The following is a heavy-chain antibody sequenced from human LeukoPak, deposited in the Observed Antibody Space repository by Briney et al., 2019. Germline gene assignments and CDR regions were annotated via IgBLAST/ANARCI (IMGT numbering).Heavy chain of an antibody. V-gene: IGHV3-53*01. CDR1: GFTVSSNY. CDR3: ARDGLAAATLHWCFDL. J-gene: IGHJ2*01. D-gene: IGHD2-15*01. Sequence: PGGSLRLSCAASGFTVSSNYMSWVRQAPGKGLEWVSVIYNGDGTYYADSVKGRFTISRDNARNSLYLQMNSLRAEDTAVYYCARDGLAAATLHWCFDLWGRGTLVTVSS. CDR2: IYNGDGT.